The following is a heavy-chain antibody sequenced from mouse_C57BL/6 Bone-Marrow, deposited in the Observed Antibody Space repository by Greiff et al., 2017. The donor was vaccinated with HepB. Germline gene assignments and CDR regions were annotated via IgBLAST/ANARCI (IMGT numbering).Heavy chain of an antibody. D-gene: IGHD1-1*01. Sequence: EVQRVESGGGLVQPGGSMKLSCVASGFTFSNYWMNWVRQSPEKGLEWVAQIRLKSDNYATHYAESVKGRFTISRDDSKSSVYLQMNNLRAEDTGIYYCTAGYCGSPAWFAYWGQGTLVTVSA. CDR1: GFTFSNYW. CDR2: IRLKSDNYAT. CDR3: TAGYCGSPAWFAY. J-gene: IGHJ3*01. V-gene: IGHV6-3*01.